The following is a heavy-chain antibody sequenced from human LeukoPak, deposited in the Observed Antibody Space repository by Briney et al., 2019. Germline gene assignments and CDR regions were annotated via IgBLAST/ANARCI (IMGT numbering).Heavy chain of an antibody. CDR1: GYTFTTHD. D-gene: IGHD5-18*01. CDR3: ARVRVGYSYGYFDY. V-gene: IGHV1-8*01. Sequence: ASVKVSCKASGYTFTTHDINWVRQATGQGLEWLGWMSPNSSDTGYAQKFQGRVTMTSDSSISTAYMELSSLRSEDTAVYYCARVRVGYSYGYFDYWGQGTLVTVSS. J-gene: IGHJ4*02. CDR2: MSPNSSDT.